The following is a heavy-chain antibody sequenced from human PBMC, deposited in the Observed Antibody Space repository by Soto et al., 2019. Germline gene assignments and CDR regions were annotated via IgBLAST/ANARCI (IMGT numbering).Heavy chain of an antibody. CDR1: GGSISSGGYY. Sequence: QVQLQESGPGLVKPSQTLSLTCTVSGGSISSGGYYWNWIRQHPGKGLEWIGYIYYSGSTYYNPSLKSRVTISVDTSKNQFSLKMSSVTAADTAVYYCARALYDHFVTAFDYWGQGTLVTVSS. CDR3: ARALYDHFVTAFDY. V-gene: IGHV4-31*03. D-gene: IGHD3-16*01. J-gene: IGHJ4*02. CDR2: IYYSGST.